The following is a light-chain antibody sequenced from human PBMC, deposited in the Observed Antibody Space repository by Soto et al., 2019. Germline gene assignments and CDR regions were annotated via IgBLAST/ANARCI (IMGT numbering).Light chain of an antibody. Sequence: LTQPAAGSWSPWQSVTISCTGTSSDVGGYTFVSWYQQHPGKAPKLMIFDVSYRPSGVSNRFSGSKSGSTASLTVSGLQAEDEADYYCSSYTSGSTLAVFGAGTRSPS. CDR3: SSYTSGSTLAV. J-gene: IGLJ1*01. V-gene: IGLV2-14*01. CDR2: DVS. CDR1: SSDVGGYTF.